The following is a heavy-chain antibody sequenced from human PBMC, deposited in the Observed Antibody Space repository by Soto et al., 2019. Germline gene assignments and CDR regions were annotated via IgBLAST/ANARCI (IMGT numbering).Heavy chain of an antibody. Sequence: SETLSLTCTVSGGSISNYYWSWIRQPPGKGLEWIGYIYYSGSTNYNPSLKSQVTISVDTSKNQFSLKLSSVTAADTAVYYCARRWVGTFDIWGQGTMVTVSS. V-gene: IGHV4-59*08. J-gene: IGHJ3*02. CDR2: IYYSGST. CDR3: ARRWVGTFDI. CDR1: GGSISNYY. D-gene: IGHD2-15*01.